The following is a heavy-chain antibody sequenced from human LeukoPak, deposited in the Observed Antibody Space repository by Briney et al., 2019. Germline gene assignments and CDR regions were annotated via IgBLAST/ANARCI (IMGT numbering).Heavy chain of an antibody. CDR3: ARGVIVVVPAAGFDP. CDR2: MNPNSGNT. D-gene: IGHD2-2*01. J-gene: IGHJ5*02. CDR1: GYTFTSYD. V-gene: IGHV1-8*01. Sequence: ASVKVSCKASGYTFTSYDINWVRQATGQGLEWMGWMNPNSGNTGYAQKFQGRVTMTRNTSMSTAYMELSSLRSEDTAVYYCARGVIVVVPAAGFDPWGQGTLVTVSS.